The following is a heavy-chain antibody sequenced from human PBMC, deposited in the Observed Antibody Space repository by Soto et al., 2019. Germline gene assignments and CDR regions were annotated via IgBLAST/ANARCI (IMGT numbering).Heavy chain of an antibody. J-gene: IGHJ6*03. V-gene: IGHV1-2*04. CDR3: ARGFYPTWNYDYHYYMDV. CDR1: GYTFTGYY. CDR2: INPNSGGT. Sequence: ASVKVSCKASGYTFTGYYMHWVRQAPGQGLEWMGWINPNSGGTNYAQKFQGWVTMTRDTSISTAYMELSRLRSDDTAVYYCARGFYPTWNYDYHYYMDVWGKGTTVTVSS. D-gene: IGHD1-1*01.